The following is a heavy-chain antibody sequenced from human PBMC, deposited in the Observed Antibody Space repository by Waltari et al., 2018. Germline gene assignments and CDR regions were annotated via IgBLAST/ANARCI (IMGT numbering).Heavy chain of an antibody. J-gene: IGHJ3*01. CDR2: IVPILGRT. CDR3: ATSQSGTYYDAIVV. V-gene: IGHV1-69*11. D-gene: IGHD1-26*01. Sequence: QVQLVQSGAEVKKPGSSVKVSCKASGGTFSSSTVTWVRQAPGQGLDWMGRIVPILGRTYYAQRFQGRVTISADESTSTVYMELRSLTFEDSAVYYCATSQSGTYYDAIVVWGQGTKVT. CDR1: GGTFSSST.